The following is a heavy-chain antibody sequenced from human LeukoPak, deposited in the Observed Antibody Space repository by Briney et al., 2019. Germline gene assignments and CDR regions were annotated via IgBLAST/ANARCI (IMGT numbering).Heavy chain of an antibody. D-gene: IGHD3-3*01. CDR2: ISSSSSTI. Sequence: GGSLRLSCAASGFTFSSYSMNWVRQAPGKGLEWVSYISSSSSTIYYADSVKGRFTISRDNAKNSLYLQMNSLRAEDTAVYYCASFRSGADLLRFTDWGQGTLVTVSS. CDR1: GFTFSSYS. J-gene: IGHJ4*02. V-gene: IGHV3-48*01. CDR3: ASFRSGADLLRFTD.